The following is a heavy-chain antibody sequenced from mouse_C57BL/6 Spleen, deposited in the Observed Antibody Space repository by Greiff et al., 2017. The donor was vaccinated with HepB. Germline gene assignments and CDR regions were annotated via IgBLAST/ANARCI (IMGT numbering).Heavy chain of an antibody. Sequence: VQLQESGAELARPGASVKMSCKASGYTFTSYTMHWVKQRPGQGLEWIGYINPSSGYTKYNQKFKDKATLTADKSSSTAYMQLSSLTSEDSAVYYCAPQRRRAMDYWGQGTSVTVSS. CDR3: APQRRRAMDY. V-gene: IGHV1-4*01. CDR1: GYTFTSYT. J-gene: IGHJ4*01. CDR2: INPSSGYT. D-gene: IGHD3-2*02.